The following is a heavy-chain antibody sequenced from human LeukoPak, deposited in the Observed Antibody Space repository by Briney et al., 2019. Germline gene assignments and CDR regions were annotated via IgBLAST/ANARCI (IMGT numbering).Heavy chain of an antibody. D-gene: IGHD3-22*01. CDR1: GGSFSGYY. J-gene: IGHJ6*03. Sequence: SETLSLTCAVYGGSFSGYYWSWIRQPPGKGLEWIGEINHSGSTNYNPSLKSRVTISVDTSKNQFSLKLSSVTAADTAVYYCAGCPRLHRVISLTSYYYYMDVWGKGTTVTVSS. CDR2: INHSGST. V-gene: IGHV4-34*01. CDR3: AGCPRLHRVISLTSYYYYMDV.